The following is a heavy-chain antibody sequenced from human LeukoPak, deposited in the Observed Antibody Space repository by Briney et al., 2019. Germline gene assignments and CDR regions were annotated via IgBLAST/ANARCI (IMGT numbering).Heavy chain of an antibody. CDR1: GGSISSGGYS. J-gene: IGHJ4*02. CDR2: INHSGST. CDR3: ARDIHFDY. V-gene: IGHV4-34*01. Sequence: SETLSLTCAVSGGSISSGGYSWSWIRQPPGKGLEWIGEINHSGSTNYNPSLKSRVTISVDTSKNQFSLKLSSVTAADTAVYYCARDIHFDYWGQGTLVTVSS.